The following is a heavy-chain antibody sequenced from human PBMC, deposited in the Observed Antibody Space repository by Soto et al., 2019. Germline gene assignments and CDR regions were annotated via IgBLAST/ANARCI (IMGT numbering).Heavy chain of an antibody. J-gene: IGHJ6*04. CDR1: GYTFTSYY. D-gene: IGHD4-17*01. CDR2: INPSGGST. CDR3: ARDSSSGGSNGDLIPVLGREV. V-gene: IGHV1-46*01. Sequence: ASVNVSCKASGYTFTSYYMHWVRQAPGQGLEWMGIINPSGGSTSYAQKFQGRVTMTRDTSTSTVYMELSSLRSEDTAVYYCARDSSSGGSNGDLIPVLGREVWGNGNTVSVSS.